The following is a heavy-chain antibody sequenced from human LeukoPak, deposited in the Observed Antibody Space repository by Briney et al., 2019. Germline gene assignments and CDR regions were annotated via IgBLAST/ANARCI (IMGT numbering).Heavy chain of an antibody. D-gene: IGHD2-2*01. CDR3: ARVKDYCSSTSCYGVYFDY. Sequence: SQTLSLTCTVSGGSISSGGYYWSWIRQHPGKGLDWIGYIYYSGSTYYNLSLKSRVTIAVGTSKNQFSLKLSSVTAADTAVYYCARVKDYCSSTSCYGVYFDYWGQGTLVTVSS. J-gene: IGHJ4*02. V-gene: IGHV4-31*03. CDR1: GGSISSGGYY. CDR2: IYYSGST.